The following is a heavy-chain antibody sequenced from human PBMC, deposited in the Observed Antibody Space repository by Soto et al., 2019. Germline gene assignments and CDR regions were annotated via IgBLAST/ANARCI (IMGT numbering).Heavy chain of an antibody. CDR3: ARAGGYYDSSGYDWYFDL. J-gene: IGHJ2*01. Sequence: GASVKVSCKASGGTFSSYAISWVRQAPGQGLEWMGGIIPIFGTANYAQKFQGRVTITADESTSTAYMELSSLRSEDTAVYYCARAGGYYDSSGYDWYFDLWGRGTLVTVSS. CDR1: GGTFSSYA. D-gene: IGHD3-22*01. V-gene: IGHV1-69*13. CDR2: IIPIFGTA.